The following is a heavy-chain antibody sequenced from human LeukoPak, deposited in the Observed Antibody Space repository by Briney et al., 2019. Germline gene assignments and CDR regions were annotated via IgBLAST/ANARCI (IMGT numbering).Heavy chain of an antibody. J-gene: IGHJ6*02. D-gene: IGHD2-21*02. CDR1: GYTFTSYY. CDR2: INPSGGST. V-gene: IGHV1-46*01. Sequence: ASVKVSCKASGYTFTSYYMHWVRQAPGQGLEWMGLINPSGGSTSYAQKFQGRVTITADESTSTAYMELSSLRSEDTAVYYCARGGSHIVVVTAIGGFYGMDVWGQGTTVTVSS. CDR3: ARGGSHIVVVTAIGGFYGMDV.